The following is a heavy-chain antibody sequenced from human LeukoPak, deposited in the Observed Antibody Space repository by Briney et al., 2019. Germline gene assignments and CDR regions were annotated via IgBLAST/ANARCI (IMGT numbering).Heavy chain of an antibody. CDR1: GGFISSYY. CDR2: IYYSGST. J-gene: IGHJ4*02. Sequence: SETLSLTCTVSGGFISSYYWSWIRQPPGKGLEWIGYIYYSGSTYYNPSLKSRVTISVDTSKNQFSLKLSSVTAADTAVYYCARGGHYYDSSGYPFDYWGQGTLVTVSS. CDR3: ARGGHYYDSSGYPFDY. V-gene: IGHV4-59*01. D-gene: IGHD3-22*01.